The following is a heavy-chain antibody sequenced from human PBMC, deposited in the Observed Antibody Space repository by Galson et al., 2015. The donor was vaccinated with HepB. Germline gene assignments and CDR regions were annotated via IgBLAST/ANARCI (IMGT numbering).Heavy chain of an antibody. Sequence: SVKVSCKVSGYTLTELSMHWVRQAPGKGLEWMGGFDPEDGETIYAQKFQGRVTMTEDTSTDTAYMELSSLRSEDTAVYYCATIKWELSNWFDPWGQGTLVTVSS. CDR2: FDPEDGET. V-gene: IGHV1-24*01. J-gene: IGHJ5*02. D-gene: IGHD1-26*01. CDR3: ATIKWELSNWFDP. CDR1: GYTLTELS.